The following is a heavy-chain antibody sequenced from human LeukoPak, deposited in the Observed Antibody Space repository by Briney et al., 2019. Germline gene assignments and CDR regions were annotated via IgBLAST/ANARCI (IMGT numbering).Heavy chain of an antibody. J-gene: IGHJ4*02. V-gene: IGHV4-34*01. CDR3: ARGEGGGSCYNN. Sequence: SETLSLTCAVYGESFSDSYWSWIRQPPGKGLEWIGEIHHSGDTNHNPSLKTRVTISLDTSKNQFSLKLNSVTAADTATYYCARGEGGGSCYNNWGQGTQVTVSS. CDR2: IHHSGDT. D-gene: IGHD2-15*01. CDR1: GESFSDSY.